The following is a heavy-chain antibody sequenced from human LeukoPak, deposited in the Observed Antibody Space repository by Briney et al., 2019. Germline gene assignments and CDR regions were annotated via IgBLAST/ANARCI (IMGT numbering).Heavy chain of an antibody. CDR1: GFTFSSYG. V-gene: IGHV3-23*01. CDR2: ISSSGGTT. D-gene: IGHD3-10*01. Sequence: GSLRLSCAASGFTFSSYGMSWVRQAPGKGLEWVSAISSSGGTTYYADSVKGRFTISRDNSKNTLYLQMNSLRAEDTAVYYCAKRMVRGTLDYWGQGTLVTVSS. J-gene: IGHJ4*02. CDR3: AKRMVRGTLDY.